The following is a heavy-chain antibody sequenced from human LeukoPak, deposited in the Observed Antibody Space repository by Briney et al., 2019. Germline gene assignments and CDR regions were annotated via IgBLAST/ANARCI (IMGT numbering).Heavy chain of an antibody. CDR3: AQYCTNGVCRYYFDY. V-gene: IGHV1-24*01. Sequence: ASVKVSCKVSGYTLTELSMHWVRQAPGKGLEWKGGFDPEDGETIYAQEFQGRVTMTEDTSTDTAYMELSSLRSEDTAVYYCAQYCTNGVCRYYFDYWGQGTLVTVSS. D-gene: IGHD2-8*01. J-gene: IGHJ4*02. CDR1: GYTLTELS. CDR2: FDPEDGET.